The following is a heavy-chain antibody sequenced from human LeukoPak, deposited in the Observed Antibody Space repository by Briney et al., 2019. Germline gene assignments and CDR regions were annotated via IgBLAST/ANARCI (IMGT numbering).Heavy chain of an antibody. CDR1: GGSFSGYY. J-gene: IGHJ4*02. CDR3: ARGLTGYYYDSSGYSLAFDY. D-gene: IGHD3-22*01. V-gene: IGHV4-34*01. CDR2: INHSGST. Sequence: SETLSLTCAVYGGSFSGYYWSWIRQPPGKGLEWIGEINHSGSTNYNPSLKSRVTISVDTSKNQFSLKLSSVTAADTAVYYCARGLTGYYYDSSGYSLAFDYWGQGTLVTVSS.